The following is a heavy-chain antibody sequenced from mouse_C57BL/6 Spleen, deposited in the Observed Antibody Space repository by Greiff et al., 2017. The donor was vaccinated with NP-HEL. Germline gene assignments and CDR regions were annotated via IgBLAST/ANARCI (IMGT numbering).Heavy chain of an antibody. V-gene: IGHV1-69*01. CDR2: IDPSDSYT. CDR1: GYTFTSYW. J-gene: IGHJ3*01. Sequence: VQLQQPGAELVMPGASVKLSCKASGYTFTSYWMHWVKQRPGQGLEWIGEIDPSDSYTNYNQKFKGKSTLTVDKSSSTDYMQRSSLTSEDSAVYYCARGDYYGSSTWFAYWGQGTLVTVSA. CDR3: ARGDYYGSSTWFAY. D-gene: IGHD1-1*01.